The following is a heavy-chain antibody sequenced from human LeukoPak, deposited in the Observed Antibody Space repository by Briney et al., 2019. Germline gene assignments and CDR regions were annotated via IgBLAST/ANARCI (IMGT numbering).Heavy chain of an antibody. J-gene: IGHJ4*02. Sequence: GGSLRLSCAASGFTVSSDHMSWVRQAPGKGLQWVSVTYTDGGTYYADSVKGRFTISRDKSKNTVYLEMNSLRAEDTAVYYCARVWELSFGHWGQGALVTVSS. CDR2: TYTDGGT. CDR3: ARVWELSFGH. CDR1: GFTVSSDH. V-gene: IGHV3-53*01. D-gene: IGHD1-26*01.